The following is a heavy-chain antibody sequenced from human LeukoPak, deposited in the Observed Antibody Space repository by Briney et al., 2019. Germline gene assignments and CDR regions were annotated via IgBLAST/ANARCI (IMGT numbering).Heavy chain of an antibody. J-gene: IGHJ4*02. V-gene: IGHV3-23*01. CDR3: ARPRQGDSESYIDFEY. Sequence: GGSLRLSCAASGFTFSSYALSWVRQAPGKGLEWVSGITDSGTGTYYADSVKGRFTISRDNSKNTVYLQMSSLRAEDTAVYYCARPRQGDSESYIDFEYWGQGTLVTVSS. CDR2: ITDSGTGT. D-gene: IGHD1-26*01. CDR1: GFTFSSYA.